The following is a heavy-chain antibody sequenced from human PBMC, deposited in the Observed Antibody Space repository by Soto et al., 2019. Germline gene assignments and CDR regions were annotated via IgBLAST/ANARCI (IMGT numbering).Heavy chain of an antibody. J-gene: IGHJ4*02. V-gene: IGHV4-30-4*01. CDR3: ARDVLAAAGPSSYYFDY. CDR1: GGSISSGDYY. D-gene: IGHD6-13*01. CDR2: IYYSGST. Sequence: SETLSLTCTVSGGSISSGDYYWSWIRQPPWKGLEWIGYIYYSGSTYYNPSLRSRVTISVDTSKNQFSLKLSSVTAADTAVYYCARDVLAAAGPSSYYFDYWGQGXLGTVSS.